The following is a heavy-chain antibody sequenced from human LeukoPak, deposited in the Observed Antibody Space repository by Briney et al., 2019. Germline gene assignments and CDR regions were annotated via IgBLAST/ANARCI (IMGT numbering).Heavy chain of an antibody. J-gene: IGHJ4*02. CDR2: ISGSGGST. CDR1: GFTFSSYA. CDR3: AREGRLLWFGDSSYYFDY. Sequence: GGSLRLSCAASGFTFSSYAMSWVRQAPGKGLEWVSAISGSGGSTYYADSVKGRFTISRDNAKNSLYLQMNSLRAEDTAVYYCAREGRLLWFGDSSYYFDYWGQGTLVTVSS. D-gene: IGHD3-10*01. V-gene: IGHV3-23*01.